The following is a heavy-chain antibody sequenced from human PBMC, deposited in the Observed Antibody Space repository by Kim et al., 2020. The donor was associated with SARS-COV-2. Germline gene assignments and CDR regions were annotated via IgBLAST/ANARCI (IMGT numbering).Heavy chain of an antibody. D-gene: IGHD2-15*01. CDR2: YPGDSDT. CDR3: ARIGDY. V-gene: IGHV5-51*01. J-gene: IGHJ4*02. Sequence: YPGDSDTRYSPSFQGQVTISADKSISTAYLQWSSLNASDTAMYYCARIGDYWGQGTLVTVSS.